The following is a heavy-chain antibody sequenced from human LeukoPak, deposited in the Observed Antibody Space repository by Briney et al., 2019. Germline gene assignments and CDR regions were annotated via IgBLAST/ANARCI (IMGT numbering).Heavy chain of an antibody. D-gene: IGHD6-6*01. CDR2: ISGSGGST. CDR1: GFTFSSYA. V-gene: IGHV3-23*01. Sequence: GKSLRLSCAASGFTFSSYAMSWVRQAPGKGLEWVSAISGSGGSTYYADSVKGRFTISRDNSKNTLYLQMNSVRAEDTAVYYCAKAPFSSSSVGDYWGQGTLVTVSS. J-gene: IGHJ4*02. CDR3: AKAPFSSSSVGDY.